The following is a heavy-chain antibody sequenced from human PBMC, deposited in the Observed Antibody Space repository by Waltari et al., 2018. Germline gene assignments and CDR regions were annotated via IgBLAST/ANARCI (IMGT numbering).Heavy chain of an antibody. CDR3: ARGRPPALGAFDI. CDR2: SNPNRGGT. J-gene: IGHJ3*02. D-gene: IGHD2-2*01. Sequence: QVQLVQSGAEVKKPGASVKVSCKASGYTFTGYYMHWVRQAPGQGLEWIGWSNPNRGGTNYAQKFQGRVTMTRDTSISTAYMELSRLRSDDTAVYYCARGRPPALGAFDIWGQGTMVTVSS. V-gene: IGHV1-2*02. CDR1: GYTFTGYY.